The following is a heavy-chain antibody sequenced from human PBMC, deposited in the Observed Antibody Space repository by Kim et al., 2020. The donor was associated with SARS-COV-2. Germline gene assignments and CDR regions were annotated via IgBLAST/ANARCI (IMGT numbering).Heavy chain of an antibody. Sequence: SETLSLTCTVSGGSISSSSYYWGWIRQPPGKGLEWIGNIYYSGSTYYNPSLKSRVTVSVDTSKNQFSLKLSSVTAADTAVYYCASHVLRYFDWLLDPLSLSDYWGQGTLVTVSS. V-gene: IGHV4-39*01. CDR2: IYYSGST. CDR3: ASHVLRYFDWLLDPLSLSDY. J-gene: IGHJ4*02. CDR1: GGSISSSSYY. D-gene: IGHD3-9*01.